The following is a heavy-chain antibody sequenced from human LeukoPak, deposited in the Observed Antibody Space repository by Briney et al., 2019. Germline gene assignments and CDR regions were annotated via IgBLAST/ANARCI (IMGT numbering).Heavy chain of an antibody. D-gene: IGHD6-13*01. J-gene: IGHJ5*02. CDR3: ARETGLEQLNGWFDP. CDR1: GYTFSDYY. Sequence: ASVKVSCKASGYTFSDYYLQWVRQAPGQGLEWMGWINPNSGGTNYAQEFQGRVTMTRDTSISTVYMELSSLAYDDTAVYFCARETGLEQLNGWFDPWGQGSLVTVSS. CDR2: INPNSGGT. V-gene: IGHV1-2*02.